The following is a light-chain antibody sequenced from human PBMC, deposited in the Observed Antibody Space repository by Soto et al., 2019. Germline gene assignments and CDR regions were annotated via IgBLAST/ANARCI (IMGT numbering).Light chain of an antibody. J-gene: IGKJ4*01. CDR2: GAT. V-gene: IGKV3D-15*01. Sequence: IVMTQSPATLSVSPGVGATLSFRASESVSSNLAWYQQKPGQAPKLLMYGATTRATDIPARFSGSGSGTEFTLTVSSLQPEDFATYYCVHHYSYPLTFGGGTKVDIK. CDR1: ESVSSN. CDR3: VHHYSYPLT.